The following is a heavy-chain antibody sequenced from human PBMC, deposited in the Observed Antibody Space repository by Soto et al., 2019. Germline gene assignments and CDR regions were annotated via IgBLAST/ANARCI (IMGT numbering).Heavy chain of an antibody. D-gene: IGHD6-13*01. V-gene: IGHV4-34*01. J-gene: IGHJ5*02. CDR2: INHSGST. Sequence: SLTCSISSVSFSGYYWSWIRQPPGKGLEWIGEINHSGSTNYNPSLKSRVTISVDTSKNQFSLKLSSVTAADTAVYYCARGSPPLYSSSWYNWFDPWGQGTLVTVSS. CDR1: SVSFSGYY. CDR3: ARGSPPLYSSSWYNWFDP.